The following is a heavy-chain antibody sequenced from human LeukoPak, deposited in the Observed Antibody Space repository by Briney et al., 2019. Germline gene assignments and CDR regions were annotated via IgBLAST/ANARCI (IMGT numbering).Heavy chain of an antibody. CDR3: ARDLEYSSGPNY. CDR2: IYYSGST. J-gene: IGHJ4*02. V-gene: IGHV4-59*12. CDR1: GGSIINYY. D-gene: IGHD6-19*01. Sequence: TSETLSLTCTVSGGSIINYYWTWIRQPPGKGLEWIGHIYYSGSTNCNPSLNSRVTISVDTSKKQFSLKLSSVTAADTAVYYCARDLEYSSGPNYWGQGTRVTVSS.